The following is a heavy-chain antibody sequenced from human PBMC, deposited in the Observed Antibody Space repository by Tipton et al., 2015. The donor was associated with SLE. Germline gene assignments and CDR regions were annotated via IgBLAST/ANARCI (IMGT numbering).Heavy chain of an antibody. J-gene: IGHJ6*03. V-gene: IGHV1-46*01. CDR2: INPSGGST. CDR1: GYTFTSYY. CDR3: AEGYCSGGSRRTMDV. Sequence: QLVQSGAEVKKPGASVKVSCKASGYTFTSYYMHWVRQAPGQGLEWMGIINPSGGSTSYAQKFQGRVTMTRDTSTSTVYMELSSLRSEDTAVYYCAEGYCSGGSRRTMDVWGKGTTVTVSS. D-gene: IGHD2-15*01.